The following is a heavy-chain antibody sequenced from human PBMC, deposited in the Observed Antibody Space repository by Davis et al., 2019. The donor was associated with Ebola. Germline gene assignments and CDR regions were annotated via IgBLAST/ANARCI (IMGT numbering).Heavy chain of an antibody. J-gene: IGHJ2*01. V-gene: IGHV3-21*01. Sequence: GSLRLSCAASGFSFSTYSMTWVRQAPGKGLEWVSFISSSSSYIYYADSVKGRFTISRDNAKKSLYLQMNSLRAEDTAVYYCVRDPALVVTGGGWFFGLWGRGTLVTVSS. CDR3: VRDPALVVTGGGWFFGL. CDR2: ISSSSSYI. D-gene: IGHD2-21*02. CDR1: GFSFSTYS.